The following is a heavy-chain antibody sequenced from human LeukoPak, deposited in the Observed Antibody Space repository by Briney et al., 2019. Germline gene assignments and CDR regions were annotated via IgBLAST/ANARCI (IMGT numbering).Heavy chain of an antibody. CDR1: GFTFDDCG. Sequence: PGGSLRLSCAASGFTFDDCGMSWVRQAPGKGLEWVSGINGNGGSTGYGDSMKGRFTISRDNAKNSLYLQMNSLRVEDTALYHCARNYHGSGSTAFDIWGQGTMVTVSS. V-gene: IGHV3-20*01. J-gene: IGHJ3*02. CDR3: ARNYHGSGSTAFDI. CDR2: INGNGGST. D-gene: IGHD3-10*01.